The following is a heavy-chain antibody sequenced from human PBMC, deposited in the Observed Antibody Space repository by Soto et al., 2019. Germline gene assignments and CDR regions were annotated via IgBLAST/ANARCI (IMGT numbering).Heavy chain of an antibody. V-gene: IGHV4-31*03. D-gene: IGHD3-10*01. J-gene: IGHJ6*02. Sequence: QVQLQESGPGLVKPSQTLSLTCTVSGGSISSGGYYWSWIRQHPGKGLEWIGYIYYSGNTYYNPSLTSRVTISVDTSKNQFSLKLSSVSAADTAVYYCARVFGFGGMDVWGQGTTVTVSS. CDR3: ARVFGFGGMDV. CDR2: IYYSGNT. CDR1: GGSISSGGYY.